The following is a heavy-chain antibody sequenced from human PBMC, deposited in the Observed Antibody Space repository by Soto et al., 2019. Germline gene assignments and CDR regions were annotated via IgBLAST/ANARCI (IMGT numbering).Heavy chain of an antibody. Sequence: AGGSLRLSCAASGFTFSSYAMHWVRQAPGKGLEWVAVISYDGSNKYYADSVKGRFTISRDNSKNTLYLQMNSLRAEDTAVYYCARGGGHSSSWYGGFDPWGQ. CDR1: GFTFSSYA. J-gene: IGHJ5*02. CDR2: ISYDGSNK. V-gene: IGHV3-30-3*01. D-gene: IGHD6-13*01. CDR3: ARGGGHSSSWYGGFDP.